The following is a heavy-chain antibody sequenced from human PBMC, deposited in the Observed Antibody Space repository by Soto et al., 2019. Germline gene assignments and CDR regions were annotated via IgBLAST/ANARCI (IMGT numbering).Heavy chain of an antibody. CDR2: ISTFHSNT. Sequence: ASVNVSCLGSGYTFTSCGFSWVGQAPGQGLEWMGWISTFHSNTNYAQKFQSSVIMTTDTSTSTAYMELRSLTSDDTAIYYCARDTYDTTGYPLDYWGQGTLVTVSS. D-gene: IGHD3-22*01. J-gene: IGHJ4*02. V-gene: IGHV1-18*04. CDR3: ARDTYDTTGYPLDY. CDR1: GYTFTSCG.